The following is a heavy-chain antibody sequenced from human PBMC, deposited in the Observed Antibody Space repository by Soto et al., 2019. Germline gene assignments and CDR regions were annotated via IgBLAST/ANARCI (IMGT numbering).Heavy chain of an antibody. CDR3: ATWARIAAASTDGLAP. V-gene: IGHV1-24*01. D-gene: IGHD6-13*01. Sequence: ASLKVSCNVSGYTLTELSMHCVRQSPGKGLELMGGFYREYVETIYAQNFQGRVTMTEDTSTDTAYMDLSSLRSEDTAVYYCATWARIAAASTDGLAPWGKGTLVPVSS. CDR1: GYTLTELS. CDR2: FYREYVET. J-gene: IGHJ5*02.